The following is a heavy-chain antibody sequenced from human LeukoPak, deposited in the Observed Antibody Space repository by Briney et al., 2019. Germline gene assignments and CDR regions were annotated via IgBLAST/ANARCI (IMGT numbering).Heavy chain of an antibody. CDR3: ARSGITVTTGYYYGMDV. CDR2: IYHSGST. Sequence: PSETLSLTCAVSGGSISSSNWWSWVRQPPGKGLEWIGEIYHSGSTNYNPSLKSRVTISVDKSKNQFSLKLSSVTAADTAVYYCARSGITVTTGYYYGMDVWGQGTTVTVSS. V-gene: IGHV4-4*02. J-gene: IGHJ6*02. CDR1: GGSISSSNW. D-gene: IGHD4-17*01.